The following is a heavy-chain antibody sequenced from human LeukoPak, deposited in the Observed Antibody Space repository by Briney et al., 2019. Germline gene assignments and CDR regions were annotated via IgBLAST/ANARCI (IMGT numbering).Heavy chain of an antibody. V-gene: IGHV3-23*01. Sequence: GGSLRLSCAASGFTFGSYAMSWVRQAPGKGLEWVSAISGSGGSTYYADSVKGRFTISRDNSKNTLYLQMNSLRAEDTAVYYCVRRRIVVVVAATRQYYFDYWGQGTLVTVSS. CDR3: VRRRIVVVVAATRQYYFDY. J-gene: IGHJ4*02. CDR1: GFTFGSYA. D-gene: IGHD2-15*01. CDR2: ISGSGGST.